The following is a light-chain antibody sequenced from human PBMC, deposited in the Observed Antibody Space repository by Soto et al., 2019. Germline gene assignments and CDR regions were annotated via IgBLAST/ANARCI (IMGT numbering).Light chain of an antibody. J-gene: IGLJ2*01. CDR1: SSDIGAYDH. CDR2: SVS. V-gene: IGLV2-14*01. CDR3: SSYTSSSTVV. Sequence: QSALTQPASVSGSPGQSITISCSGTSSDIGAYDHVAWFQQFPGKTPKLVIYSVSNRPSGVSNRFSGSKSGNTASLTISGLQAEDEADYYCSSYTSSSTVVFGGGTKLTVL.